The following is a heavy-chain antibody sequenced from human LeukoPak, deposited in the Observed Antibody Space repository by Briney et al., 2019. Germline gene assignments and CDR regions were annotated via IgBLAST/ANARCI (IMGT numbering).Heavy chain of an antibody. CDR1: GGSISSGGYY. V-gene: IGHV4-61*02. J-gene: IGHJ6*03. CDR2: IYTSGST. CDR3: ARAAQLEGYYYYMDV. D-gene: IGHD2-2*01. Sequence: PSETLSLTCTVSGGSISSGGYYWSWIRQPAGKGLEWIGRIYTSGSTNYNPSLKSRVTMSVDTSKNQFSLKLSSVTAADTAVYYCARAAQLEGYYYYMDVWGKGTTVTISS.